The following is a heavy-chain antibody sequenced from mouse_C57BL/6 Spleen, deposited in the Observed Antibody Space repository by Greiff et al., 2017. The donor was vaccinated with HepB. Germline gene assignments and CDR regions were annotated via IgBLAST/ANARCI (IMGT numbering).Heavy chain of an antibody. CDR1: GYTFTDYY. J-gene: IGHJ1*03. CDR3: ARQNLTYWYFDV. V-gene: IGHV1-76*01. CDR2: LYPGSGNT. Sequence: QVQLQQSGAELVRPGASVKLSCKASGYTFTDYYINWVKQRPGQGLEWIARLYPGSGNTYYNEKFKGKATLTAEKSSSTAYMQLSSLTSEDSAVYFCARQNLTYWYFDVWGTGTTVTVSS.